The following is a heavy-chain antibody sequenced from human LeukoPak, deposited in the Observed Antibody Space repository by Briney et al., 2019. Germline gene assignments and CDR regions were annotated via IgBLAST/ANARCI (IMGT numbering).Heavy chain of an antibody. CDR1: GFPFNAYW. V-gene: IGHV3-7*01. CDR2: IRQDGDTK. D-gene: IGHD3-22*01. J-gene: IGHJ4*02. Sequence: GGSLRLSCAASGFPFNAYWMTWVRQAPGKGLEWVANIRQDGDTKYYVDSVKGRFTISRDNAMNSLYLQMNSLRAEDTAVYYCARGPSSSYYYDSSGYDYFDYWGQGTRVTVSS. CDR3: ARGPSSSYYYDSSGYDYFDY.